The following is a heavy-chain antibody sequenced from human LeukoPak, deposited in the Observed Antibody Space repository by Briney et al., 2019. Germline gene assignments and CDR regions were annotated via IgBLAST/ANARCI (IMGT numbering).Heavy chain of an antibody. CDR3: ARDRGYDILTGYDY. Sequence: GGSLRLSCAASGFTFSSYSMNWVRQAPGKGLEWVSSIRSSSSYIYYADSVKGRFTISRDNAKNSLYLQMNSLRAEDTAVYYCARDRGYDILTGYDYWGQGTLVTVSS. J-gene: IGHJ4*02. V-gene: IGHV3-21*01. CDR1: GFTFSSYS. CDR2: IRSSSSYI. D-gene: IGHD3-9*01.